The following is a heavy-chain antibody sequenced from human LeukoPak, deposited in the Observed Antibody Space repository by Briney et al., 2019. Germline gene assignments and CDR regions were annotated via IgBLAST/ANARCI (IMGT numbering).Heavy chain of an antibody. V-gene: IGHV4-38-2*02. CDR1: GYSISSGYY. J-gene: IGHJ6*03. CDR3: ARDRTLGYCSSTSCYEEYYYCYMDV. CDR2: IYTSGST. Sequence: SETLSLTCTVSGYSISSGYYWGWIRQPPGRGLEWIGRIYTSGSTNYNPSLKSRVTISVDTSKNQFSLKLSSVTAADTAVYYCARDRTLGYCSSTSCYEEYYYCYMDVWGKGTTVTVSS. D-gene: IGHD2-2*01.